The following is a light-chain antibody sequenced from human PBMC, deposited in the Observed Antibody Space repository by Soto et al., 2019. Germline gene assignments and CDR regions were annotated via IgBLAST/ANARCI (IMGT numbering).Light chain of an antibody. CDR3: SSYTSSSTLV. CDR1: SSDVGVYNY. CDR2: EVS. J-gene: IGLJ1*01. V-gene: IGLV2-14*01. Sequence: QSALTQPASVSGSPGQSITISCTGTSSDVGVYNYVSWYQQHPGKAPKLMIYEVSNRPSGVSNRFSGSKSGNTASLTISGLQAEDEADYYCSSYTSSSTLVFGPGTKLTVL.